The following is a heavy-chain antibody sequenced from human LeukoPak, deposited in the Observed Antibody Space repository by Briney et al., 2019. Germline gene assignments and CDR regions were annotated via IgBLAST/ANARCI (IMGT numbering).Heavy chain of an antibody. Sequence: GASVKVSCKASGYTFTSYDINWVRQATGQGLGWMGWVNLKSGNTGSAQKFQGRVTITRDTSINTAYMELSSLRPEDTGVYYCARVDGSPDSWGQGTLVTVSS. CDR2: VNLKSGNT. V-gene: IGHV1-8*01. J-gene: IGHJ4*02. CDR3: ARVDGSPDS. D-gene: IGHD2-15*01. CDR1: GYTFTSYD.